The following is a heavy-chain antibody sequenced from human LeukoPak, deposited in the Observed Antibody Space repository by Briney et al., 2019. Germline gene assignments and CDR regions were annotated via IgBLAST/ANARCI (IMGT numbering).Heavy chain of an antibody. J-gene: IGHJ4*02. Sequence: ASVKVSCKASGYTFTGYYMHWVRQAPGQGLEWMGRINPNSGGTNYAQKFQGRVTMTRDTSISTAYMELSRLRSDDTAVYYCARDASTLGVFDYRGQGTLVTVSP. D-gene: IGHD3-16*01. CDR3: ARDASTLGVFDY. CDR1: GYTFTGYY. CDR2: INPNSGGT. V-gene: IGHV1-2*06.